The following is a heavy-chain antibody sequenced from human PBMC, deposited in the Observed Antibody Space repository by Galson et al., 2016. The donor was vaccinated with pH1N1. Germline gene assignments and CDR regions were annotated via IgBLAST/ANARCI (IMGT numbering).Heavy chain of an antibody. CDR1: GFTFSHYW. CDR2: INNDSSFK. D-gene: IGHD6-13*01. Sequence: SLRLSCAASGFTFSHYWMSWVRRSPETGLVWVSRINNDSSFKRYTDSVKGRFTISRDNAKNTVYLEMNNLRAEDTAVYYCARSPYSINWYYSFWGQGILVTVSS. J-gene: IGHJ4*02. CDR3: ARSPYSINWYYSF. V-gene: IGHV3-74*01.